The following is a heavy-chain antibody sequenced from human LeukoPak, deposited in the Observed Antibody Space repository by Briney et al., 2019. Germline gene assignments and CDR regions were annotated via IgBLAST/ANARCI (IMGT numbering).Heavy chain of an antibody. V-gene: IGHV3-7*01. CDR2: IKQDGSEK. CDR1: GFRFSSYW. Sequence: PGGSLILSCAASGFRFSSYWMSWVRQAPGKGLEWVANIKQDGSEKYYVDSVKGRFTISRDNARNALYLQMNSLRAQDTAVYYCASDGHPFESWGQGTLVTVSS. CDR3: ASDGHPFES. J-gene: IGHJ5*01.